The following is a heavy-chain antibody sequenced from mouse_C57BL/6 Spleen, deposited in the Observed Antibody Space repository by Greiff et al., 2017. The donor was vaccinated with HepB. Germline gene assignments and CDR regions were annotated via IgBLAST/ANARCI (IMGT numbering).Heavy chain of an antibody. Sequence: EVKVVESGGGLVQPGGSLKLSCAASGFTFSDYGMAWVRQAPRKGPEWVAFISNLAYSIYYADTVTGRFTISRENAKNTLYLEMSSLRSEDTAMYYCARLHYYYGSSYGYFDVWGTGTTVTVSS. CDR1: GFTFSDYG. V-gene: IGHV5-15*01. CDR2: ISNLAYSI. CDR3: ARLHYYYGSSYGYFDV. J-gene: IGHJ1*03. D-gene: IGHD1-1*01.